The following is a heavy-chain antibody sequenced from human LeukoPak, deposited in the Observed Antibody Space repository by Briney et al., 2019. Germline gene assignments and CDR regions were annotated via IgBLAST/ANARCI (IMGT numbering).Heavy chain of an antibody. CDR2: MNPNSGNT. Sequence: ASVKVSCKASGYTFTSYDINWVRQATGQGLEWMGWMNPNSGNTGYAQKFQGRVTMTRNTSISTAYMELSSLRSEDTAVYYCARGQLLRYFDWLPTGYFDYWGQGTLITVSS. CDR1: GYTFTSYD. J-gene: IGHJ4*02. CDR3: ARGQLLRYFDWLPTGYFDY. V-gene: IGHV1-8*01. D-gene: IGHD3-9*01.